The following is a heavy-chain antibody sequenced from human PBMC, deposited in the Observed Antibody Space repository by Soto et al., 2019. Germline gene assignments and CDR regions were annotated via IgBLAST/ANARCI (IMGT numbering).Heavy chain of an antibody. J-gene: IGHJ5*02. D-gene: IGHD3-22*01. CDR3: ARRDYSHNWFDP. CDR2: IIPMFGSP. Sequence: QVRLVQSGAEVRKPGSSVKVSCKASGGTFSSDGITWLRQAPGQGLEWMGGIIPMFGSPHYSENFEGRIKISADESTSTVYMEVRSLESVDTAVYYCARRDYSHNWFDPWGQGTQVTVSS. V-gene: IGHV1-69*01. CDR1: GGTFSSDG.